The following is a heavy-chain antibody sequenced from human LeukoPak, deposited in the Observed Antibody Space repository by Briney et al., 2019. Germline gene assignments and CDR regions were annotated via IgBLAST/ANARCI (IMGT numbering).Heavy chain of an antibody. CDR2: IYYSGST. CDR3: ASLGIAAAGRDY. Sequence: SETLSLTCTVSGGSISSYYWSWIRQPPGKGLEWIGYIYYSGSTNYNPSLKSRVTISVDTSKNQFSLKLSSVTAADAAVYYRASLGIAAAGRDYWGQGTLVTVSS. CDR1: GGSISSYY. J-gene: IGHJ4*02. V-gene: IGHV4-59*08. D-gene: IGHD6-13*01.